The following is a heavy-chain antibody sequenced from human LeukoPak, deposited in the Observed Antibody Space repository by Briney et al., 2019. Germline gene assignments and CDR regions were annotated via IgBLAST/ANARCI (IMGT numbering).Heavy chain of an antibody. J-gene: IGHJ4*02. V-gene: IGHV4-59*08. CDR1: GGSISSYC. CDR2: IYYSGST. Sequence: SETLSLTCTVSGGSISSYCWSWIRQPPGKGLEWIGYIYYSGSTNYNPSLKSRVTISVDTSKNQFSLKLSSVTAADTAVYYCARVWVNYYDSSGYYETFDYWGQGTLVTVSS. CDR3: ARVWVNYYDSSGYYETFDY. D-gene: IGHD3-22*01.